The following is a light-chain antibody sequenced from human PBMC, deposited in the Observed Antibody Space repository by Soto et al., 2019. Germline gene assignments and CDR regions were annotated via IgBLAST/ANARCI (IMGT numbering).Light chain of an antibody. Sequence: QSVLTQPPSVSAAPGQTVTISCSGSNSNIGNNFVSWYQQLPGTAPKLLIYDNTERPSGIPDRVSGSKSSTSATLGITGLQTVDEDDYYCETSDSSLTAVVFGGGTTLTVL. CDR2: DNT. CDR1: NSNIGNNF. CDR3: ETSDSSLTAVV. V-gene: IGLV1-51*01. J-gene: IGLJ2*01.